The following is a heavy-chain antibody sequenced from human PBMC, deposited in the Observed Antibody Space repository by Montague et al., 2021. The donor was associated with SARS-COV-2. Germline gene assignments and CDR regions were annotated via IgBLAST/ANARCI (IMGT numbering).Heavy chain of an antibody. J-gene: IGHJ4*02. CDR3: ASVGLVGDSTSLFDK. V-gene: IGHV4-4*07. CDR1: GGSISKYY. Sequence: SETLSLTCSVSGGSISKYYWAWIRQPAGKGPEWIGRIYTSGSSNYNPSLTGRAAMSIDSSKNEFSLRLTSVTAADTAVYYCASVGLVGDSTSLFDKWGQGALVTVSS. D-gene: IGHD1-26*01. CDR2: IYTSGSS.